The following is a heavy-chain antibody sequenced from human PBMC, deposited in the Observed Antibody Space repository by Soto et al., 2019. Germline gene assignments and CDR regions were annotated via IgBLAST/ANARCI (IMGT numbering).Heavy chain of an antibody. V-gene: IGHV5-51*01. D-gene: IGHD3-10*01. CDR1: GYSFAGYW. CDR2: IYPGDSDT. J-gene: IGHJ3*01. CDR3: ARLPGVRGVFDGFNV. Sequence: PGESLKISCKGSGYSFAGYWIGWVRQMPGKGLDWMVVIYPGDSDTRYSPSFHGQVTISADKSISTAYLQWSSLKASDTAMYFCARLPGVRGVFDGFNVWGQGTMVTVSS.